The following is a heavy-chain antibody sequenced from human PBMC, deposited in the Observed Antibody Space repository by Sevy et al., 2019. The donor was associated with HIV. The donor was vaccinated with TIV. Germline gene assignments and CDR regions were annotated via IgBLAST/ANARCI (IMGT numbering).Heavy chain of an antibody. CDR2: ISSSSNYI. CDR3: ARGSAVLSATIWDGFDY. Sequence: GGSLRLSCAASGFTFSNYRMNWVRQAPGKGLEWGSSISSSSNYIYYADSGKGRFTISRDNAKNSLYLQMNSLRAEYTAVYYCARGSAVLSATIWDGFDYWGQGTLVTVSS. D-gene: IGHD2-2*02. J-gene: IGHJ4*02. V-gene: IGHV3-21*01. CDR1: GFTFSNYR.